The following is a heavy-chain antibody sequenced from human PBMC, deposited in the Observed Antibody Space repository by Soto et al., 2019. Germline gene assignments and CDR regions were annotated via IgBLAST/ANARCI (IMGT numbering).Heavy chain of an antibody. CDR3: ATWSTYSGSYCFDY. Sequence: QVQLVQSGAELKKPGSSVNVSCAASGGTFKTYTINWVRQAPGQGLEWIGQIIPMYASANYAQRFQGRVTISADKSTNIAYMELSGLRSEDTALYYCATWSTYSGSYCFDYWGQGTLVSVSS. V-gene: IGHV1-69*06. CDR2: IIPMYASA. D-gene: IGHD1-26*01. J-gene: IGHJ4*02. CDR1: GGTFKTYT.